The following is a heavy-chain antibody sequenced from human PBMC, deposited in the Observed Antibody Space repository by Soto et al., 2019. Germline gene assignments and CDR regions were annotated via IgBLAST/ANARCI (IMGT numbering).Heavy chain of an antibody. J-gene: IGHJ6*02. V-gene: IGHV5-10-1*01. CDR3: ASTCWSGYYLSPPYYYYGMDV. CDR1: GYSFTSYW. Sequence: GASLKISCKGSGYSFTSYWISWVRQMPGKGLEWMWRIDPSDSYTNYSPSFQGHVTISADKSISTAYLQWSSLKASDTAMYYCASTCWSGYYLSPPYYYYGMDVWGQGTTVTVS. CDR2: IDPSDSYT. D-gene: IGHD3-3*01.